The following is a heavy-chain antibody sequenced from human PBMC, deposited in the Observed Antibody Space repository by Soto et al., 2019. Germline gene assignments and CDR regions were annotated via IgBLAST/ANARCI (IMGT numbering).Heavy chain of an antibody. CDR2: VYYSGSI. CDR1: GGSISSRSYY. V-gene: IGHV4-39*07. D-gene: IGHD2-21*01. CDR3: ARGGISHWAYFYYMDV. J-gene: IGHJ6*03. Sequence: SETLSLTCTVSGGSISSRSYYWGWIRQPPGKGLEWIGNVYYSGSINYNPSLKSRVTMSVDTSKNQFSLTLNSVTAADTATYYCARGGISHWAYFYYMDVWDRGTTVTVSS.